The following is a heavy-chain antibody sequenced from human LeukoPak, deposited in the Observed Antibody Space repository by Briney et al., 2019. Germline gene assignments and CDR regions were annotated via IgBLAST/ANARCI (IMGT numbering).Heavy chain of an antibody. CDR2: ISTYDAKT. J-gene: IGHJ4*02. D-gene: IGHD6-6*01. CDR1: GYTFTTYG. CDR3: VRDGGRSIAARPGFDY. Sequence: ASVKVSCKPSGYTFTTYGVNWVRQAPGQGLEWMGWISTYDAKTYYAQMIQGRVTMTRDTSTSTVYMELRSLRSDDTAVYYCVRDGGRSIAARPGFDYWGQGTPVTVSS. V-gene: IGHV1-18*01.